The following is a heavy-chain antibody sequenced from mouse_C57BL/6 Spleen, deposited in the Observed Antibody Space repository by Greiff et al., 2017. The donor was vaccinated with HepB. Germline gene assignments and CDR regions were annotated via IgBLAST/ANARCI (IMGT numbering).Heavy chain of an antibody. D-gene: IGHD1-1*01. Sequence: QVQLQQPGTELVKPGASVKLSCKASGYTFTSYWMHWVKQRPGQGLEWIGNINPSNGGTNYNEKFKSKATLTVDKSSSTAYMQLSSLTSEDSAVYYCASSITTVVAKSAMDYWGQGTSVTVSS. CDR1: GYTFTSYW. J-gene: IGHJ4*01. CDR3: ASSITTVVAKSAMDY. CDR2: INPSNGGT. V-gene: IGHV1-53*01.